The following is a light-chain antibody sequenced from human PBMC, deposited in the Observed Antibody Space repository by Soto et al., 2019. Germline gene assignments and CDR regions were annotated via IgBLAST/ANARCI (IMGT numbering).Light chain of an antibody. J-gene: IGKJ1*01. Sequence: EIVLTQSPGTLSLSPGERATLSCRASQSVSSSYLAWYQQKPGQAPRLLIYAASSRATYIPDRFSGSGSGTDFTLTISRLEPEDFAVYYCQQYGNSFRTFGQATKVEIK. CDR3: QQYGNSFRT. CDR2: AAS. CDR1: QSVSSSY. V-gene: IGKV3-20*01.